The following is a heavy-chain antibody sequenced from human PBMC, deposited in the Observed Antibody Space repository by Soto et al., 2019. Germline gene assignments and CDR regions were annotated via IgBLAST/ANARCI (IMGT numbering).Heavy chain of an antibody. V-gene: IGHV1-69*13. D-gene: IGHD2-21*01. CDR1: ADACSSSA. CDR3: AIDCTPKTNAGVSLCVMDI. CDR2: IIPIVGTA. J-gene: IGHJ6*02. Sequence: VQVSCVAAADACSSSAISWARQKNGEGPEWMGGIIPIVGTANCAKKFKGRVTSTADESTSTAYMELSSLRAEDTAVDYCAIDCTPKTNAGVSLCVMDIRRQGTTVTVSS.